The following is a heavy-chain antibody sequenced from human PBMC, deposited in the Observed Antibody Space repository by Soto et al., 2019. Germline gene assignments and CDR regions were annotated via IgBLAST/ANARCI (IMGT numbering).Heavy chain of an antibody. D-gene: IGHD3-9*01. Sequence: GGSLRLSCEASGFVFRTFRMHWVRRAPGKGLEWLATIRFDGSTARYAESVRGRFKISRDNSMNTLYLQLDRLRVEDTAVCYCVRDRPNTESLTGYFDTWGQGTPVTVSS. V-gene: IGHV3-33*01. CDR2: IRFDGSTA. CDR3: VRDRPNTESLTGYFDT. J-gene: IGHJ4*02. CDR1: GFVFRTFR.